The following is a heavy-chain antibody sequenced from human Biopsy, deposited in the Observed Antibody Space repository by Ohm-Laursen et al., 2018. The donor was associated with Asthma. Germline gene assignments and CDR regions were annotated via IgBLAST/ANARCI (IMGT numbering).Heavy chain of an antibody. D-gene: IGHD1-20*01. J-gene: IGHJ5*02. V-gene: IGHV4-34*01. CDR2: IDQSGYT. CDR3: ARAAITGISGWFDP. Sequence: SETLSLTCTVYGGYLTGHYWNWIRQPPGKGLEWIGEIDQSGYTNYNPSLKSRVTISADTSKNQFHLNLSSVTAADTAVYFCARAAITGISGWFDPWGQGTQVTVSS. CDR1: GGYLTGHY.